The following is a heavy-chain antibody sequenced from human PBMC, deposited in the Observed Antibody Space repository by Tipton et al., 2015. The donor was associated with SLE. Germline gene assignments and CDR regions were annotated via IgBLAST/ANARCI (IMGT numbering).Heavy chain of an antibody. V-gene: IGHV4-61*02. D-gene: IGHD3-22*01. J-gene: IGHJ3*02. CDR3: ARGNYYDSSGYDAFDI. CDR1: GGSISSGSYY. Sequence: TLSLTCTVSGGSISSGSYYWSWIRQPAGKGLEWIGRIYTSGSTNYNPSLKSRVTISVDTSKNQFSLKLSSVTAADTAVYYCARGNYYDSSGYDAFDIWGQGTMVTVSS. CDR2: IYTSGST.